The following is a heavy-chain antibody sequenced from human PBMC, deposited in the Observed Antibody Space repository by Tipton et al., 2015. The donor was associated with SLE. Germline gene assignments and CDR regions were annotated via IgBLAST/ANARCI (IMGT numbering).Heavy chain of an antibody. CDR1: GGTFSTYG. V-gene: IGHV1-69*01. D-gene: IGHD2/OR15-2a*01. CDR3: ARRRDPGIKDAFDI. J-gene: IGHJ3*02. CDR2: IIVIFGTS. Sequence: QLVQSGAEVKKPGSSVKVSCKVSGGTFSTYGINWVRQAPGQGLEWMGGIIVIFGTSNYAQKFQGRVTITADESTRTAYMELNNLRSEDTAVYYCARRRDPGIKDAFDIWGQGTMVNVSS.